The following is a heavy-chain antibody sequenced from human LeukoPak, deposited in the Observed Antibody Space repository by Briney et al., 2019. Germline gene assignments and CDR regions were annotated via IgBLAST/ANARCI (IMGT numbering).Heavy chain of an antibody. Sequence: ASVKVSCKASGYTFTGYYMHWVRQAPGQGLEWVGWINPNSGGTNYAQKFQGWVTMTRDTSISTAYMELSRLRSDDTAVYYCARVVMPYYYYYMDVWGKGTTVTVSS. J-gene: IGHJ6*03. D-gene: IGHD3-16*01. V-gene: IGHV1-2*04. CDR3: ARVVMPYYYYYMDV. CDR1: GYTFTGYY. CDR2: INPNSGGT.